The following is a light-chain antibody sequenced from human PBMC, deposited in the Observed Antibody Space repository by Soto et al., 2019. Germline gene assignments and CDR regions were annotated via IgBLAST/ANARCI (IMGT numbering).Light chain of an antibody. V-gene: IGLV2-14*03. Sequence: QSALAQPASVSGSPGQSITISCTGTSSDVGAYDYVYWYQQHPGKAPKLMIYDVSNRPSGVSNRFSGSKSGNTASLTISGLQAEDEADYYCSSYTSSSTRVVFGGGTKLTV. CDR1: SSDVGAYDY. CDR2: DVS. J-gene: IGLJ2*01. CDR3: SSYTSSSTRVV.